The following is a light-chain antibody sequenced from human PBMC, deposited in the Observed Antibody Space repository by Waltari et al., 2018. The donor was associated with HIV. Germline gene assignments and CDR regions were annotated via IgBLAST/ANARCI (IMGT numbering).Light chain of an antibody. V-gene: IGLV2-23*02. CDR1: SSPDGTYNH. J-gene: IGLJ2*01. CDR2: DVF. CDR3: CSYIGSNNLV. Sequence: QSALTQPASVSGSPGQSITISCTDTSSPDGTYNHVSGYQQYPGTAPKLIIYDVFKRPSGVSNRFSGSKSGNTASLTISGLQAEDEADYHCCSYIGSNNLVFAGGTKVTV.